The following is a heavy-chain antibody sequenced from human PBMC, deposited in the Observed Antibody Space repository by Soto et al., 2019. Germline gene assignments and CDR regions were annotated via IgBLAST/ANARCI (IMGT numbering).Heavy chain of an antibody. CDR2: IIPIFGTA. J-gene: IGHJ6*02. Sequence: SVKVSCKASGGTFSSYAISWVRQAPGQGLEWMGGIIPIFGTANYAQKFQGRVTITADESTSTAYIERSSLRSEDTAVYYCARPEIVGATTARQGMDVWGQGTTVTVSS. CDR1: GGTFSSYA. CDR3: ARPEIVGATTARQGMDV. D-gene: IGHD1-26*01. V-gene: IGHV1-69*13.